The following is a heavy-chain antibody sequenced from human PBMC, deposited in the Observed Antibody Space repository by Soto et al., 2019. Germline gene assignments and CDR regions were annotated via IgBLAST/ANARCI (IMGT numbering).Heavy chain of an antibody. CDR3: SQRRFYNSDGYRWVFDY. D-gene: IGHD6-19*01. Sequence: QITLKESGPTLVKPTQTLTLTCTFSGFSLTTSGVGMSWIRQPPGKALEYLALIYWDDDKRYNPSLRSRLTIPKNTSKIQVVPTMTNMDSADTATYYCSQRRFYNSDGYRWVFDYWGQGTLVTVSS. CDR1: GFSLTTSGVG. V-gene: IGHV2-5*02. J-gene: IGHJ4*02. CDR2: IYWDDDK.